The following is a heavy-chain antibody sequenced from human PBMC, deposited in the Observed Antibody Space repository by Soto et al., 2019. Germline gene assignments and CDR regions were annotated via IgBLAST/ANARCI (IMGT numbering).Heavy chain of an antibody. V-gene: IGHV3-30-3*01. CDR2: ISYDGSNK. J-gene: IGHJ2*01. CDR1: GFTFSSYA. D-gene: IGHD5-18*01. Sequence: QVQLVESGGGVVQPGRSLRLSCAASGFTFSSYAMHWVRQAPGKGLEWVAVISYDGSNKYYADSVKGRFTISRDNSKNTWYLQMNSLRAEDKAVYYCARDPLWGTAMVLWYFDLWGRGTLVTVSS. CDR3: ARDPLWGTAMVLWYFDL.